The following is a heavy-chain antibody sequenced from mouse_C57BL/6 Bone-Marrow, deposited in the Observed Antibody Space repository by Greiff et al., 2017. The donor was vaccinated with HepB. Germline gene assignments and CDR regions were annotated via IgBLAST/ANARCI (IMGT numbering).Heavy chain of an antibody. CDR3: AKERGNDVGFAY. CDR1: GYTFTSYW. D-gene: IGHD2-2*01. J-gene: IGHJ3*01. V-gene: IGHV1-69*01. CDR2: IDPSDSYT. Sequence: VQLQQPGAELVMPGASVKLSCKASGYTFTSYWMHWVKQRPGQGLEWIGEIDPSDSYTNYNQKFKGKSTLTVDKSSSTAYMQLSSLTSEDSAVYYGAKERGNDVGFAYWGQGTLVTVSA.